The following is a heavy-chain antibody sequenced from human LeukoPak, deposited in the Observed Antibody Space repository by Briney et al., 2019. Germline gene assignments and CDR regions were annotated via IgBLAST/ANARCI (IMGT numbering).Heavy chain of an antibody. CDR3: ARHLNCSSTSCYYYYYYMDV. V-gene: IGHV4-39*01. D-gene: IGHD2-2*01. Sequence: SETLSLTCTVSGGSISGSSYYWGWIRQPPGKGLEWIGSIYYSGSTYYNPSLKSRVTISVDTSKNQFSLKLSSVTAADTAVYYCARHLNCSSTSCYYYYYYMDVWGKGTTVTISS. CDR2: IYYSGST. J-gene: IGHJ6*03. CDR1: GGSISGSSYY.